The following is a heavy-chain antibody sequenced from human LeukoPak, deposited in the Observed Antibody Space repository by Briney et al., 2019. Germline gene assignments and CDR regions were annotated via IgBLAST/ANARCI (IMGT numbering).Heavy chain of an antibody. CDR1: GYSFTDYY. CDR3: ARDYRKWLGQMFDY. Sequence: ASVKVSCRASGYSFTDYYIHWVRQAPGQGLEWMGWNKANSGDTNHAQKFKGRVTMTRDTSISTAYMELSRLRSDDTAVYYCARDYRKWLGQMFDYWGQGTLVTVSS. V-gene: IGHV1-2*02. J-gene: IGHJ4*02. CDR2: NKANSGDT. D-gene: IGHD6-19*01.